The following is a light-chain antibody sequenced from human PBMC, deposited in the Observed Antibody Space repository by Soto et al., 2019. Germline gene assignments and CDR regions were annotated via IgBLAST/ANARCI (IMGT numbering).Light chain of an antibody. CDR2: ANN. CDR3: QSYDSSLSGLFV. CDR1: TSNIGEGYD. J-gene: IGLJ1*01. Sequence: VLTQPPSVSGAPGQRVTISCSGSTSNIGEGYDVHWYQQLPGAAPKLLIYANNKRPSGIPDRFSGSKSDTSASLAITGLQADDEADYYCQSYDSSLSGLFVFGTGTKLTVL. V-gene: IGLV1-40*01.